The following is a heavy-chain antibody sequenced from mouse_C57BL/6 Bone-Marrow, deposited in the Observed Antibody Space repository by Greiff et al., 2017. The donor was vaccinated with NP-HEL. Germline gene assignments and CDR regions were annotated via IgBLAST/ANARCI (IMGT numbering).Heavy chain of an antibody. CDR3: ARTLYYGSSLYYYAMDY. V-gene: IGHV2-2*01. J-gene: IGHJ4*01. CDR2: IWSGGST. D-gene: IGHD1-1*01. Sequence: VKLMESGPGLVQPSQSLSITCTVSGFSLTSYGVHWVRQSPGKGLEWLGVIWSGGSTDYNAAFISRLSISKDNSKSQVFFKMNSLQADDTAIYYCARTLYYGSSLYYYAMDYWGQGTSVTVSS. CDR1: GFSLTSYG.